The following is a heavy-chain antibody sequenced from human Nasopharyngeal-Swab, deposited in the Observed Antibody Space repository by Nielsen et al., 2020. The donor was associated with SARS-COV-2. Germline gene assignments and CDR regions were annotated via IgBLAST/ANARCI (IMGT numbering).Heavy chain of an antibody. Sequence: GESLKISCAASGFTFSNYWMSWVRQAPGKGLAWVASIKYDGSEKYYMDSVKGRFTISRDNAENSLYLQMNSLRGEDTAVYYCAREAYYNAVDYWGPGTLVTVSS. J-gene: IGHJ4*02. CDR2: IKYDGSEK. D-gene: IGHD3-10*01. V-gene: IGHV3-7*04. CDR1: GFTFSNYW. CDR3: AREAYYNAVDY.